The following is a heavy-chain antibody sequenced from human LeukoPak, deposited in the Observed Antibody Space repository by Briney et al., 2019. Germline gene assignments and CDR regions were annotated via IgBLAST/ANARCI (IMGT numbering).Heavy chain of an antibody. CDR2: IKQDGSEK. D-gene: IGHD3-22*01. V-gene: IGHV3-7*01. CDR3: ARDSKYYYDSSGYYPY. CDR1: GFTFSSYW. Sequence: GGSLRLSCAASGFTFSSYWMSWVRQAPGKGLEWVANIKQDGSEKYYVDSVKGRFTISRDNAKNSLYLQMNSLRAEDTAVYYCARDSKYYYDSSGYYPYYGQGTLVTVSS. J-gene: IGHJ4*02.